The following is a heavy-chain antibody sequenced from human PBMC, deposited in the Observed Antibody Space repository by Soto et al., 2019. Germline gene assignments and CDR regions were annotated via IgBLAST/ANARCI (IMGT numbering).Heavy chain of an antibody. V-gene: IGHV4-39*01. CDR3: ARHDIPSSFDY. Sequence: QLQLQESGPGLVKPSETLSLTCTVSGGSISSSSYYWGWIRQPPGKGLEWIGSIYYSGSTYYNPSLKSRVTISVDTSKNQFSLKLSSVTAADTAVYYCARHDIPSSFDYWGQGTLVTVSS. CDR1: GGSISSSSYY. D-gene: IGHD2-15*01. CDR2: IYYSGST. J-gene: IGHJ4*02.